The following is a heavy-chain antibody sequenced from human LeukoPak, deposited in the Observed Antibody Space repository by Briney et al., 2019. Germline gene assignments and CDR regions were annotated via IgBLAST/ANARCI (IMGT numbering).Heavy chain of an antibody. V-gene: IGHV4-34*01. CDR2: INHRGDN. Sequence: SDTLSLTCGVYGGSFSSYYWIWIRQSPGKGLEWIAEINHRGDNKHNPSVKSRVTISVDTSKNQFSLKVTSLTAADTAVYYCARGPTISETGYFDYWGQGTLVTVSS. CDR1: GGSFSSYY. D-gene: IGHD1-1*01. CDR3: ARGPTISETGYFDY. J-gene: IGHJ4*03.